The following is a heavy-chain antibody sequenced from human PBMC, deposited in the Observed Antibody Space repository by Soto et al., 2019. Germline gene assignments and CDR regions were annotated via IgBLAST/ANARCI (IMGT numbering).Heavy chain of an antibody. J-gene: IGHJ4*02. D-gene: IGHD6-6*01. Sequence: QVHLVQSGAEVQEPGSSVKVSCRASGGTINKYAVNWERQAPGQGLERMGRAIPMLETSKIAQKFRGRVTISADKSTGTAYVEVNSLKSEDTAVYYCATHVGRHGSSSVAFDSWGQGTLVTVSS. CDR3: ATHVGRHGSSSVAFDS. V-gene: IGHV1-69*08. CDR1: GGTINKYA. CDR2: AIPMLETS.